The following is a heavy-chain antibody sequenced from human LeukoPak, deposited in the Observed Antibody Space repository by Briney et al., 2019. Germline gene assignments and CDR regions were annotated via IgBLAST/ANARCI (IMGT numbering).Heavy chain of an antibody. D-gene: IGHD2-21*02. Sequence: GGSLRLSCAASGFTLSSYWMHWVRQAPGKGLVWVSRINADGSSTSYADSVKGRFTISRDNAKNTLYLQMNSLRAEDTAVYYCATSTTALAGLIDYWGQGTLVTVSS. J-gene: IGHJ4*02. CDR3: ATSTTALAGLIDY. CDR2: INADGSST. CDR1: GFTLSSYW. V-gene: IGHV3-74*01.